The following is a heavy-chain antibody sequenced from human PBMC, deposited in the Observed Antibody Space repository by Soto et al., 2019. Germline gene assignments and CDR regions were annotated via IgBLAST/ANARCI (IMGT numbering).Heavy chain of an antibody. D-gene: IGHD1-20*01. J-gene: IGHJ1*01. Sequence: EVQLVESGGDLVKPGGSLRLSCAASGFTFSHAWMNWVRQAPGKGLEWVGRIKSKTDGETTEYAAPVKVRFTISRDDSKSTLYLQMDSLRTEDTAVYYCTAERFNWNQLEHWGQGTPVTVSS. CDR3: TAERFNWNQLEH. CDR2: IKSKTDGETT. CDR1: GFTFSHAW. V-gene: IGHV3-15*01.